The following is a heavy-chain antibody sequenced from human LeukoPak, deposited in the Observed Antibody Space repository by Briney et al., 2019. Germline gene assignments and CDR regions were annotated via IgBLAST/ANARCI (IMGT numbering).Heavy chain of an antibody. Sequence: RGSLRLSCAASGFTVRNVWMTWVCQASGKGLEWVGRIKEKTDGGTTDYAAPVKGRFTISRDESKNTLYLQINSLKTEDTAVYYCTSTLGYWGQGTLVTVSS. D-gene: IGHD3-16*01. CDR1: GFTVRNVW. V-gene: IGHV3-15*01. CDR2: IKEKTDGGTT. J-gene: IGHJ4*02. CDR3: TSTLGY.